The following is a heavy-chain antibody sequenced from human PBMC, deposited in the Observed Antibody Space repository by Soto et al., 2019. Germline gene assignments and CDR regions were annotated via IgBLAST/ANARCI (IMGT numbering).Heavy chain of an antibody. CDR1: GYTFTSYY. Sequence: ASVKVSCKASGYTFTSYYMHWVRQAPGQGLEWMGIINPSGGSTSYAQKFQGRVTMTRDTSTSTVYMELSSLRSEDTAVYYCARENYDFWSGPTLRDYYYGMDVWGQGTTVTVSS. CDR2: INPSGGST. D-gene: IGHD3-3*01. CDR3: ARENYDFWSGPTLRDYYYGMDV. V-gene: IGHV1-46*01. J-gene: IGHJ6*02.